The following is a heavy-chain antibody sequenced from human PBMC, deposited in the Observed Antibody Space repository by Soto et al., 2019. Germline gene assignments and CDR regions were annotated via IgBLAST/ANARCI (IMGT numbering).Heavy chain of an antibody. V-gene: IGHV3-66*01. D-gene: IGHD1-26*01. Sequence: EVQLVESGGGLVQPGVSLRLSCAASGFTVSSNYMSWVRQAPGKGLEWVSVIYSGGSTYYADSVKGRFTISRDNSKNTLYLQMNSLRAEDTAVYYCARDPGRSYGPDWGQGTLVTVSS. J-gene: IGHJ4*02. CDR2: IYSGGST. CDR1: GFTVSSNY. CDR3: ARDPGRSYGPD.